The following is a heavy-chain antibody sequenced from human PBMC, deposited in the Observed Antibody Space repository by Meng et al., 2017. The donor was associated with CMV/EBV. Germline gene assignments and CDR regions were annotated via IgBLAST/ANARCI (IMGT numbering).Heavy chain of an antibody. J-gene: IGHJ6*02. D-gene: IGHD3-3*01. CDR3: AKGALRFFRSYYGMDV. CDR1: GFTFSSYG. Sequence: GESLKISCAASGFTFSSYGMHWVRQAPGKGLEWVAVIWYDGSNKYYADSVKGRFTISRDNSKNTLYLQMNSLRAEDTAVYYCAKGALRFFRSYYGMDVWGQGTTVTVSS. CDR2: IWYDGSNK. V-gene: IGHV3-33*06.